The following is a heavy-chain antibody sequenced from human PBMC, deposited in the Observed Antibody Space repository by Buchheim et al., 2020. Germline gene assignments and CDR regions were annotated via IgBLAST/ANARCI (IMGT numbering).Heavy chain of an antibody. J-gene: IGHJ4*02. CDR3: ARVSGSYPHFDY. Sequence: QVQLQESGPGLVKPSETLSLTCTVSGGSISSYYWSWIRQPPGKGLEWIGYIYYSGRTNYNPSLKSLVTISVEPVKNQFFFKLSSVTAADTAVYYCARVSGSYPHFDYWGQGTL. CDR2: IYYSGRT. CDR1: GGSISSYY. D-gene: IGHD1-26*01. V-gene: IGHV4-59*01.